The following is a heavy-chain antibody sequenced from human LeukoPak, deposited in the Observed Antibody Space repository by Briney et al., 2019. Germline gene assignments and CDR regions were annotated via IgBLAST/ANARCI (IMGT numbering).Heavy chain of an antibody. Sequence: GRSLRLSCAASGFTFSSYAMSWVRQAPGKGLEWVSAISGSGGSTYYADSVKGRFTISRDNSENTLYLQMNSLRAEDTAVYYCAKESCSSRCNFDYWGQGTLVTVSS. J-gene: IGHJ4*02. CDR1: GFTFSSYA. V-gene: IGHV3-23*01. CDR3: AKESCSSRCNFDY. D-gene: IGHD2-2*01. CDR2: ISGSGGST.